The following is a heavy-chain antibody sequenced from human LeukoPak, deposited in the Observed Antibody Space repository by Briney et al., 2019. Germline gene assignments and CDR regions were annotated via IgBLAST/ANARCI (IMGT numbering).Heavy chain of an antibody. CDR3: AGIAAAGTGWFDP. CDR1: GGSFSGYY. V-gene: IGHV4-34*01. D-gene: IGHD6-13*01. Sequence: PSETLSLTCAVYGGSFSGYYWSWIRQPPGKGLEWIGEINHSGSTNYNPSLKSRVTISVDTSKNQFSLKLSSVTAADTAVYYCAGIAAAGTGWFDPWGQGTLVTVSS. J-gene: IGHJ5*02. CDR2: INHSGST.